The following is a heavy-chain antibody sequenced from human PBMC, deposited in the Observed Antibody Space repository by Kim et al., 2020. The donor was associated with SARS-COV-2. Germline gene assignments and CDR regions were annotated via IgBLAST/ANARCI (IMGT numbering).Heavy chain of an antibody. J-gene: IGHJ4*02. CDR3: ARDDYYGSGSYYTYFDY. CDR2: ISSSGSTI. Sequence: GGSLRLSCAASGFTFSSYEMNWVRQAPGKGLEWVSYISSSGSTIYYADSVKGRFTISRDNAKNSLYLQMNSLRAEDTAVYYCARDDYYGSGSYYTYFDYWGQGTLVTVSS. V-gene: IGHV3-48*03. CDR1: GFTFSSYE. D-gene: IGHD3-10*01.